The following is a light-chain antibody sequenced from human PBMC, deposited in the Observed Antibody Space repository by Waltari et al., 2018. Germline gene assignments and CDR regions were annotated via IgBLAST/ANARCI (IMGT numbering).Light chain of an antibody. CDR1: QSVLYSSNNKNY. J-gene: IGKJ2*01. V-gene: IGKV4-1*01. Sequence: DIVMTQSPDSLAVSLGERATINGKSSQSVLYSSNNKNYLAWYQQKPGQPPKLLIYWASTRESGVPDRFSGSGSGTDFTLTISSLQAEDVAVYYCLQYYSTPLTFGQGTKLEIK. CDR2: WAS. CDR3: LQYYSTPLT.